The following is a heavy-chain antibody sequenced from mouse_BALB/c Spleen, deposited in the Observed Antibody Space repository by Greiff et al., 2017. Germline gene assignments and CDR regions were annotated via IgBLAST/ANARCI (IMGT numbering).Heavy chain of an antibody. CDR1: GFNIKDTY. CDR3: ARSVGSSYAMDY. V-gene: IGHV14-3*02. CDR2: IDPANGNT. D-gene: IGHD1-1*01. Sequence: VQLQQSGAELVKPGASVKLSCTASGFNIKDTYMHWVKQRPEQGLEWIGRIDPANGNTKYDPKFQGKATITADTSSNTAYLQLSSLTSEDTAVYYCARSVGSSYAMDYWGQGTSVTVSS. J-gene: IGHJ4*01.